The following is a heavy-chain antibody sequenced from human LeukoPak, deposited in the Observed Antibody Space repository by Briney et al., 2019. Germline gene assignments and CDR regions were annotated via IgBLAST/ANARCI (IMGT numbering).Heavy chain of an antibody. CDR2: INPNSGRT. CDR1: VYTFNYYY. J-gene: IGHJ4*02. Sequence: ASVTVSHLHSVYTFNYYYKYWLRQAPAPPREWTGWINPNSGRTDYAQKFQGSVTMTSHTSISTAYMELSSLRSEDTAVYYCARDRPVSRLGTDFDLWAQGALVSVSS. D-gene: IGHD1-7*01. V-gene: IGHV1-2*02. CDR3: ARDRPVSRLGTDFDL.